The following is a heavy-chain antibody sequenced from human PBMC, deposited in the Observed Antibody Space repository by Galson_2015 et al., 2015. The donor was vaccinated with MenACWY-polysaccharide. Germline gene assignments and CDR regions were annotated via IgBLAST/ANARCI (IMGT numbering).Heavy chain of an antibody. Sequence: SLRLSCAASGFSFSTYGMTWVRQAPGRGLEWVSGSGSGGGLYYADSVKGRFTVSRDNSKNTLYLQMNNLRAEDTAVYYCAKVGPRSSWTLGLDYWGQGTLVPVSS. D-gene: IGHD6-13*01. CDR2: SGSGGGL. CDR3: AKVGPRSSWTLGLDY. J-gene: IGHJ4*02. CDR1: GFSFSTYG. V-gene: IGHV3-23*01.